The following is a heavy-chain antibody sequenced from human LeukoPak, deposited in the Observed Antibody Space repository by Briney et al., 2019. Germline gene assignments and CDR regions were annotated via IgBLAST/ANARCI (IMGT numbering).Heavy chain of an antibody. CDR1: GASISSTTFY. D-gene: IGHD1-26*01. Sequence: SETLSLTCTVSGASISSTTFYWGWIRQPPGKGLEWIGTIYYSGSTYYNPSLKSRVTISVDASKNHSSLRLRSVTAADTAVYYCARRGVGPTRLCYFDYWGQGTLVTVSS. V-gene: IGHV4-39*02. CDR3: ARRGVGPTRLCYFDY. CDR2: IYYSGST. J-gene: IGHJ4*02.